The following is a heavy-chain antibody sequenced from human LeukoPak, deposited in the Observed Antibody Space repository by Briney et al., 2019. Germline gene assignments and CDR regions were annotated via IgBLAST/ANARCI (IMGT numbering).Heavy chain of an antibody. CDR1: GGSISSYY. V-gene: IGHV4-59*08. CDR2: ISDIGSI. CDR3: AGHHPRNTVDF. D-gene: IGHD2-8*02. Sequence: SETLSLTCTVSGGSISSYYWSWIRQPPGKGLEWVAYISDIGSINYNPSLKSRVTISLDTSKNQFSLKLSSATAADTAVYYCAGHHPRNTVDFWGQGTLVTVSS. J-gene: IGHJ4*02.